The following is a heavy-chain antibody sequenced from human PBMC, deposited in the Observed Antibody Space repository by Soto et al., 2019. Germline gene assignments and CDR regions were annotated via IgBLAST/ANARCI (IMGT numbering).Heavy chain of an antibody. Sequence: PGGSLRLSCAASGFTFSSYAMHWVRQAPGKGLEWVAVISYDGGNKYYADSVKGRFTISRDNSKNTLYLQMNSLRAEDTAVYYCARDAPNSSSWLGAFDIWGQGTMLTVSS. D-gene: IGHD6-13*01. CDR1: GFTFSSYA. CDR3: ARDAPNSSSWLGAFDI. J-gene: IGHJ3*02. V-gene: IGHV3-30-3*01. CDR2: ISYDGGNK.